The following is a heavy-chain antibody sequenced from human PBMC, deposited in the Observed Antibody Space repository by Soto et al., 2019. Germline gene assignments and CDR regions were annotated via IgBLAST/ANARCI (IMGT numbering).Heavy chain of an antibody. CDR3: AKESLYYYYGMDV. Sequence: SLRLSCAPSRFTLRSDGVHWVRQAPGKGLEWVAVISYDGSNKYYADSVKCRFTISRDNSKNTLYLQMNSLRAEDTAVYYCAKESLYYYYGMDVLRQGTTVTAAS. CDR1: RFTLRSDG. V-gene: IGHV3-30*18. CDR2: ISYDGSNK. J-gene: IGHJ6*02.